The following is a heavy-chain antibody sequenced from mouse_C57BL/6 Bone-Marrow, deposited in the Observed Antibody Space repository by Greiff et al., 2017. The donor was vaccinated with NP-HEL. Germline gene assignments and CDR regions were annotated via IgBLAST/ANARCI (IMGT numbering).Heavy chain of an antibody. V-gene: IGHV1-64*01. D-gene: IGHD2-3*01. Sequence: QVQLQQPGAELVKPGASVKLSCKASGYTFTSYWMHWVKQRPGQGLEWIGMIHPNSGSTNYNEKFKSKATLTVDKSSSTAYMQLISLTSEDSAVYYCARSGGYYVYAMDYWGQGTSVTVSS. CDR2: IHPNSGST. CDR3: ARSGGYYVYAMDY. CDR1: GYTFTSYW. J-gene: IGHJ4*01.